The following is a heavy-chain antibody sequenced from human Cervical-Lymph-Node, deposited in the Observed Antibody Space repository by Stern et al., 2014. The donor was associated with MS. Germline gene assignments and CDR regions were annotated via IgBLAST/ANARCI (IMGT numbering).Heavy chain of an antibody. D-gene: IGHD5-24*01. V-gene: IGHV5-51*01. J-gene: IGHJ2*01. CDR1: GYYFSAYW. CDR2: IYPGDSDT. Sequence: VQLVESGPEVKKSGESLKISCKGSGYYFSAYWIGWVRQMPGKGLEGMGIIYPGDSDTRYSPSFQGQVTISVDKSISTAYLQWSSLEASDTAIYYCARRVEMTTISWYFDLWGRGTLVTVSS. CDR3: ARRVEMTTISWYFDL.